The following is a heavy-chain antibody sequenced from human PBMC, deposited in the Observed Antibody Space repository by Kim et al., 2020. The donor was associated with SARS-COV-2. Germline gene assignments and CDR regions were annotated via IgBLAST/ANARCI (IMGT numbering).Heavy chain of an antibody. J-gene: IGHJ6*02. Sequence: SETLSLTCTVSGGSISSYYWSWIRQPPGKGLEWIGYIYYSGSTNYNPSLKSRVTISVDTSKNQFSLKLSSVTAADTAVYYCARVGIQLWPRRGYYYGMDVWGQGTPVTVSS. CDR2: IYYSGST. V-gene: IGHV4-59*01. D-gene: IGHD5-18*01. CDR3: ARVGIQLWPRRGYYYGMDV. CDR1: GGSISSYY.